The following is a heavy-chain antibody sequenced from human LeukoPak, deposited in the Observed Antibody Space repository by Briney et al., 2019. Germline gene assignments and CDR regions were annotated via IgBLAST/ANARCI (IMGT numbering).Heavy chain of an antibody. CDR3: ARDGSGSDAFDI. CDR1: GFTVSSNY. D-gene: IGHD6-19*01. J-gene: IGHJ3*02. V-gene: IGHV3-66*01. CDR2: IYTVGNT. Sequence: GGSLRLSCAASGFTVSSNYMSWVRQPPGKGLEWVSVIYTVGNTDHADSVKGRFTISRDNSKNTLYLQMNSLRAEDTAVYYCARDGSGSDAFDIWGQGTMVTVSS.